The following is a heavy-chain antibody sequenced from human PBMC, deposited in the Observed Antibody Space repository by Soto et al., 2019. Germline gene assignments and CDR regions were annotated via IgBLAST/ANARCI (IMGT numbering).Heavy chain of an antibody. D-gene: IGHD3-22*01. V-gene: IGHV3-20*04. CDR3: ARDYYDSSGYFASNWFDP. CDR2: VNWNGNTT. CDR1: GFTFNDYG. J-gene: IGHJ5*02. Sequence: GGSLRLSCAASGFTFNDYGMSWVRQAPGKGLEWVSGVNWNGNTTEYADSVKGRFTISRDNAKNSLYLQMNSLRAEDTAVYYCARDYYDSSGYFASNWFDPWGQGTLVTVSS.